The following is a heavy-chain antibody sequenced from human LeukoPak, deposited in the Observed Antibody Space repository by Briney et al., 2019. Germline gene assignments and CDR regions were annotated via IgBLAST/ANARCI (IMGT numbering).Heavy chain of an antibody. CDR3: ASSGVYYYYYYMDV. V-gene: IGHV4-4*07. D-gene: IGHD6-6*01. Sequence: KASETLSLTCTVSGGSISSYYWSWIRQPAGKGLEWIGRIYTSGSTNYNPSLKSRVTMSVDTSKNQFSLKLSSVTAADTAVYYCASSGVYYYYYYMDVWGKGTTVTVSS. CDR2: IYTSGST. J-gene: IGHJ6*03. CDR1: GGSISSYY.